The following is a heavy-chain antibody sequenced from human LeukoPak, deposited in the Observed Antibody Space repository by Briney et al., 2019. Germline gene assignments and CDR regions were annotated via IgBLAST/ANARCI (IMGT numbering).Heavy chain of an antibody. V-gene: IGHV3-21*01. CDR2: FSSSSSYI. J-gene: IGHJ5*02. CDR3: AALRGCSSTSCPSGT. Sequence: GGSLRLSCAASGFTFISYSMTWVRKAPGKGLEWVSSFSSSSSYIYYADSVKGRFTISRDNAKNSLYLQMNSLRAEDTAVYYCAALRGCSSTSCPSGTWGQGTLVTVSS. CDR1: GFTFISYS. D-gene: IGHD2-2*01.